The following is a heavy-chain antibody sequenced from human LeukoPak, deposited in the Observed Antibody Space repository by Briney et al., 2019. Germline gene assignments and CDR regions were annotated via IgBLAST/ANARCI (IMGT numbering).Heavy chain of an antibody. CDR3: ARDGYDFWSGYYRPPNWFDP. CDR2: ISSSSSTI. D-gene: IGHD3-3*01. CDR1: GFTFSDYY. J-gene: IGHJ5*02. Sequence: KPGGSLRLSCAASGFTFSDYYMSWIRQAPGKGLEWVSYISSSSSTIYYADSVKGRFTISRDNAKNSLYLQMNSLRAEDTAVYYCARDGYDFWSGYYRPPNWFDPWGQGTLVTVSS. V-gene: IGHV3-11*04.